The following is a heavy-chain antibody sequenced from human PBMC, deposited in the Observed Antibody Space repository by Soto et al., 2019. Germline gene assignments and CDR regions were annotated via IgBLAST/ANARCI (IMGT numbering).Heavy chain of an antibody. CDR2: IHPGGQTI. CDR3: ASRFSR. J-gene: IGHJ3*01. V-gene: IGHV3-48*03. CDR1: GFTFSSSE. Sequence: ESGGGLVQPGGALRLSCAASGFTFSSSEMYWVRQAPGKGLEWISYIHPGGQTIFYAESVKGRFTISRDNAKHSVYLQMNILRAEDTAVYYCASRFSRWGRGTKVTVSS.